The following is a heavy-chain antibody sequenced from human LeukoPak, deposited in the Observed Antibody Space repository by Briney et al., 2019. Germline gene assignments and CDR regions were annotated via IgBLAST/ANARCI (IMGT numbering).Heavy chain of an antibody. Sequence: SETLSLTCAVSGYSISSGYYWGWIRQPPGKGLEWIGSIYHSGSTYYNPSLKSRVTISVDTSKNQFSLKLSSVTAADTAVYYCARHVEIAVAGPIEYWGQGTLVPVSS. D-gene: IGHD6-19*01. CDR1: GYSISSGYY. CDR2: IYHSGST. V-gene: IGHV4-38-2*01. J-gene: IGHJ4*02. CDR3: ARHVEIAVAGPIEY.